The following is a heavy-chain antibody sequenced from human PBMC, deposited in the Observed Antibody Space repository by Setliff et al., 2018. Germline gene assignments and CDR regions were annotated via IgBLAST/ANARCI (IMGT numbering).Heavy chain of an antibody. CDR1: GYTFTGYY. Sequence: ASVKVSCKASGYTFTGYYMHWVRQAPGQGLEWMGWINPNNGDRKSAQKFQGRLTMTRDTSISTAYMELSSLRSDDTAVYYCARDSPEMVAPPAAHCFDPWGQGTLVTVSS. V-gene: IGHV1-2*02. D-gene: IGHD2-15*01. CDR2: INPNNGDR. J-gene: IGHJ5*02. CDR3: ARDSPEMVAPPAAHCFDP.